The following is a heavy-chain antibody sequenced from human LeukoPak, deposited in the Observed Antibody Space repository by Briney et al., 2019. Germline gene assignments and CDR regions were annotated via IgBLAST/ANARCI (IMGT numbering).Heavy chain of an antibody. CDR2: ISGGGGST. V-gene: IGHV3-23*01. CDR1: AFTFSNYA. Sequence: GGSLRLSCAASAFTFSNYAMNWVRQAPGKGLEWVSGISGGGGSTYYADSVKGRFTISRDNSKNTLYLQMDSLRAEDTALYYCAKGPVLNHYYLSDPWGQGTLVTVSS. CDR3: AKGPVLNHYYLSDP. J-gene: IGHJ5*02. D-gene: IGHD2/OR15-2a*01.